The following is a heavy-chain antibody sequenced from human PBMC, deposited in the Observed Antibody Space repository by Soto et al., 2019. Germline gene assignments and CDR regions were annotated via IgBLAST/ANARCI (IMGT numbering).Heavy chain of an antibody. Sequence: EVQLVESGGGLVQPGGSLRLSCAASGFTFSTYSMNWVRQAPGKGLEWVSYISSRSYTIYYEDSVKGRFTISRDNAKNSVYLQMNSLRDEDTAVYYCARGGSSSDNGMDVWGQGTTVTVSS. J-gene: IGHJ6*02. V-gene: IGHV3-48*02. CDR1: GFTFSTYS. D-gene: IGHD6-6*01. CDR3: ARGGSSSDNGMDV. CDR2: ISSRSYTI.